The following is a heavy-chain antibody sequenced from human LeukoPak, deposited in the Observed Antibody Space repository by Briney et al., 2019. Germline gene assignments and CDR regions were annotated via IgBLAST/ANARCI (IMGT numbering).Heavy chain of an antibody. V-gene: IGHV1-69*05. CDR2: IIPIFGTA. CDR3: ARGRIQYWGRFDY. Sequence: SVKVSCKASGGTFSSYVISRVGQAPGPRLEWLGGIIPIFGTANYAQKFQGRVTITTDESTSTAYMELSSLRSEDTAVYYCARGRIQYWGRFDYWGQGTLVTVSS. CDR1: GGTFSSYV. D-gene: IGHD2-8*02. J-gene: IGHJ4*02.